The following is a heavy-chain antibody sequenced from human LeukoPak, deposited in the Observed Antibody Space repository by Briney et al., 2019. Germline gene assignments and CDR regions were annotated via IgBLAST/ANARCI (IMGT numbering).Heavy chain of an antibody. CDR1: GFAFSSYA. V-gene: IGHV3-23*01. J-gene: IGHJ4*02. D-gene: IGHD3-16*01. CDR2: ISGSGGST. Sequence: GGSLRLSCAASGFAFSSYAMSWVRQAPGKGLEWVSAISGSGGSTYYADSVKGRFTISRDNSKNTLYLQMNSLRAEDTAVYYCAKLDMITFGPLDYWGQGTLVTVSS. CDR3: AKLDMITFGPLDY.